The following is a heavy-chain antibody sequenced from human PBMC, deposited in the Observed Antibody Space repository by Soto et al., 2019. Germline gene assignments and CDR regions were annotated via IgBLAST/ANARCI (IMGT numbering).Heavy chain of an antibody. Sequence: SETLSLTCSVSGGSISSSSYYWGWIRQPPGKGLEWIGSIYYSGSTYYNPSLKSRVTISVDTSKNQFSLKLSYVTAADTAVYYCARHAARGYSYGYFDYWGQGTLVT. CDR2: IYYSGST. J-gene: IGHJ4*02. CDR3: ARHAARGYSYGYFDY. V-gene: IGHV4-39*01. CDR1: GGSISSSSYY. D-gene: IGHD5-18*01.